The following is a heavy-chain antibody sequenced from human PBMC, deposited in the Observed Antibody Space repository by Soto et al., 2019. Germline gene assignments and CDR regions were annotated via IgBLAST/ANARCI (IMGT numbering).Heavy chain of an antibody. CDR1: GDSVSSNSAA. Sequence: SQTLSLTCAISGDSVSSNSAAWNWIRQSPSRGLEWLGRTYYRSKWYNDYAVSVKSRITINPDTSKNQFSLQLNSVTPEDTAVYYCAREASLGGLDWLRALTTNGMDVWGHGITVSVSS. D-gene: IGHD3-16*01. J-gene: IGHJ6*02. CDR3: AREASLGGLDWLRALTTNGMDV. CDR2: TYYRSKWYN. V-gene: IGHV6-1*01.